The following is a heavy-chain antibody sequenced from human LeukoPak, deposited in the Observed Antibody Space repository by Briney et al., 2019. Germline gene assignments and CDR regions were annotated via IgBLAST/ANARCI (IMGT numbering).Heavy chain of an antibody. CDR2: INSNSGGT. CDR3: ARGPGGFTGYHGELPDY. V-gene: IGHV1-2*02. J-gene: IGHJ4*02. CDR1: GYTFTDYY. Sequence: ASVKVSCKASGYTFTDYYMHWVRQAPGQGLEWMGWINSNSGGTNYVQKFQGRVTMTRDTSISTAYMELSRLRSDDTAVFYCARGPGGFTGYHGELPDYWGQGTLVTVSS. D-gene: IGHD5-12*01.